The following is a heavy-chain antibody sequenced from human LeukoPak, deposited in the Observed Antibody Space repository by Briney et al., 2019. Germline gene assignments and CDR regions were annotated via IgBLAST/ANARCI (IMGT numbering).Heavy chain of an antibody. CDR3: ASPLRSRGLFFDY. CDR1: GGSISSSNW. V-gene: IGHV4-4*02. CDR2: IYHSGTT. J-gene: IGHJ4*02. Sequence: SGTLSLTCAVSGGSISSSNWWSWVRQPPGKGLEWIGEIYHSGTTNYNPSLKSRVTIDKSKNQFSLKLSSVTAADTAVYYCASPLRSRGLFFDYWGQGTLVTVSS. D-gene: IGHD3-10*01.